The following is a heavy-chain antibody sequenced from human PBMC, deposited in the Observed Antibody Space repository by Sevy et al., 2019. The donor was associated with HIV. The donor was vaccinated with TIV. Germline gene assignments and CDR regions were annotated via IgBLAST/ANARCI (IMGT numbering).Heavy chain of an antibody. CDR1: GFTFSNYW. CDR2: ISSDGSIT. Sequence: GGYLRLSCAASGFTFSNYWMHWVRQAPEKGLMWVSRISSDGSITNYADSVKGRFTISRDNAKNTLYLQMNSLRVEDTAVYYCARVRGYSYGEFDYWGQGTLVTVSS. J-gene: IGHJ4*02. V-gene: IGHV3-74*01. D-gene: IGHD5-18*01. CDR3: ARVRGYSYGEFDY.